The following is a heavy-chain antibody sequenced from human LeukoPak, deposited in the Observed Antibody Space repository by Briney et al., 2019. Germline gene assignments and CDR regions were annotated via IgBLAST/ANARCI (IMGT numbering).Heavy chain of an antibody. CDR2: IYYSGST. CDR3: ARDKDYFDSGGASDI. J-gene: IGHJ3*02. D-gene: IGHD3-22*01. V-gene: IGHV4-59*01. Sequence: PSETLSLTCTVSGGSISSYYWSWVRQPPGKGLEWIGYIYYSGSTNYNPSLKTRVTMSVDTSKNKFSLKLSSVTAADTAVYYCARDKDYFDSGGASDIWGQGTMVTVSS. CDR1: GGSISSYY.